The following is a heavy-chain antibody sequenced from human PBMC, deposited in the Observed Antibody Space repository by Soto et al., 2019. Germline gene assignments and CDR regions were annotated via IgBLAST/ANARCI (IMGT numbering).Heavy chain of an antibody. D-gene: IGHD3-22*01. Sequence: GXSLKISCKGSGYSFTSYWIGWVRQMPGKGLEWMGIIYPGDSDTRYSPSFQGQVTISADKSISTAYLQWNSLKASDTAMYDCARQLDSSGYYWVIWGQWTMVTVSS. CDR1: GYSFTSYW. CDR3: ARQLDSSGYYWVI. CDR2: IYPGDSDT. J-gene: IGHJ3*02. V-gene: IGHV5-51*01.